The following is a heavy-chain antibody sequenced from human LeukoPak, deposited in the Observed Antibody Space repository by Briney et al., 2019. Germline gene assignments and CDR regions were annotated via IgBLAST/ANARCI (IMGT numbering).Heavy chain of an antibody. J-gene: IGHJ4*02. CDR2: ISGSGGST. CDR3: AKDPWSITMVRGVDY. V-gene: IGHV3-23*01. D-gene: IGHD3-10*01. CDR1: GFTFSSYA. Sequence: GGSLRLSCAASGFTFSSYAMSWVRQAPGKGLEWVSAISGSGGSTYYADSVKGRFTISRDNSKNTLYLQMNSLRAEDTAVYYCAKDPWSITMVRGVDYWGQGTLVTVSS.